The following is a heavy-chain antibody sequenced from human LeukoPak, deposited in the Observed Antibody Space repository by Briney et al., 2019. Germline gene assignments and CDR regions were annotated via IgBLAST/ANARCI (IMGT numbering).Heavy chain of an antibody. D-gene: IGHD2-15*01. CDR2: ITGSGGST. V-gene: IGHV3-23*01. J-gene: IGHJ3*02. Sequence: GGFLRLSCAASGFTFSNYGLSWVRQAPGKGLEWVSGITGSGGSTYYADSVKGRFTISRDNSKNTLYLQMNSLRAEDTAVYYCARDGQYCSGGSCYWSEGAFDIWGQGTMVTVSS. CDR3: ARDGQYCSGGSCYWSEGAFDI. CDR1: GFTFSNYG.